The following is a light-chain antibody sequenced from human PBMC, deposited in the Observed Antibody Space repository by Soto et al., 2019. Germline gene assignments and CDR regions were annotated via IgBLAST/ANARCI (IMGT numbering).Light chain of an antibody. J-gene: IGKJ5*01. CDR1: QTISSW. V-gene: IGKV1-5*03. CDR3: QQYHTYPIT. Sequence: DIQMTQSPSTLSGSVGDRVTITFRASQTISSWLAWYQQKAGKAPKLLIYKASSLESGVPLRFSGSESGTEFTLTITSLQPDDFATYFCQQYHTYPITFGQGTRLEIK. CDR2: KAS.